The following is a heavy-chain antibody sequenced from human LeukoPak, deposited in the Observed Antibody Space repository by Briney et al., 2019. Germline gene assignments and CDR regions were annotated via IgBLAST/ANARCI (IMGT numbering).Heavy chain of an antibody. Sequence: ASVKVSCKASGYTFTSYYMHWVRQAPGQGLEWMGIINPSGGSTSYAQKLQGRVTMTTDTSTSTAYMELRSLRSNDTAVYYCARDEGAYSNYVWDYWGQGTLVTVSS. CDR1: GYTFTSYY. CDR2: INPSGGST. CDR3: ARDEGAYSNYVWDY. V-gene: IGHV1-46*01. D-gene: IGHD4-11*01. J-gene: IGHJ4*02.